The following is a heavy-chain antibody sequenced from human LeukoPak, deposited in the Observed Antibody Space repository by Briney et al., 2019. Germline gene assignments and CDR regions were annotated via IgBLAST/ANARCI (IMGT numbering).Heavy chain of an antibody. J-gene: IGHJ6*03. CDR3: ARDRPYYDFWSADSYRYYYMDV. D-gene: IGHD3-3*01. Sequence: GGSLRLSCAASGFTFSSYWMSWVRQAPGKGLEWVANIKQDGSEKYYVDSVKGRFTISRDNAKNSLYLQMNSLRAEDTAVYYCARDRPYYDFWSADSYRYYYMDVWGKGTTVTVSS. V-gene: IGHV3-7*01. CDR1: GFTFSSYW. CDR2: IKQDGSEK.